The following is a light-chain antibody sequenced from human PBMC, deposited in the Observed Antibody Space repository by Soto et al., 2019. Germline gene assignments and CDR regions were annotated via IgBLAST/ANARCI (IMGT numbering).Light chain of an antibody. J-gene: IGLJ1*01. CDR2: EVS. Sequence: QSVLTQHASVSGSPGQSITISCTGTSGDVGGYRYVSWFQHHPGKAPKVIIYEVSNRASGVSNRFSGSKSGSTASLTISGLQTEDEADYYCCSYVGASTYVFGTGTKVTVL. CDR1: SGDVGGYRY. CDR3: CSYVGASTYV. V-gene: IGLV2-14*01.